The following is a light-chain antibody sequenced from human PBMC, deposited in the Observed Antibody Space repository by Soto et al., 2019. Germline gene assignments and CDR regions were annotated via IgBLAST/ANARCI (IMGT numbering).Light chain of an antibody. CDR1: TSNIGTNT. J-gene: IGLJ2*01. CDR2: SND. Sequence: QSVLTQSPSASGTPGQRVSISCSGSTSNIGTNTVSWYQHVPGTAPKLLIYSNDQRPSAVPGRFSGSKSSTSASLAISGLLSEDEADYYCATWDDSLNVVFGGGTQLTVL. V-gene: IGLV1-44*01. CDR3: ATWDDSLNVV.